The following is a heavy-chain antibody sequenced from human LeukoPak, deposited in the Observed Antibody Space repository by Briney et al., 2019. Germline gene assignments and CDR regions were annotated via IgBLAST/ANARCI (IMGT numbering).Heavy chain of an antibody. Sequence: SETLSLTCTVSGGSISSSSYYWGWIRQPPGKGLEWIGDIYYSGSTYYNPSLKSRVTMSVDTSKNQFSLKLSSVTAADTAVYYCARYYYGSGSYYYFDSWGQGTLVTVSS. J-gene: IGHJ4*02. CDR3: ARYYYGSGSYYYFDS. CDR2: IYYSGST. D-gene: IGHD3-10*01. CDR1: GGSISSSSYY. V-gene: IGHV4-39*01.